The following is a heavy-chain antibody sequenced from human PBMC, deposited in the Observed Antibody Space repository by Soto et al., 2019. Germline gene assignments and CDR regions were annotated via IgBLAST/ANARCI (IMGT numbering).Heavy chain of an antibody. CDR1: GYTFSTFD. D-gene: IGHD1-26*01. V-gene: IGHV3-23*01. Sequence: EVQLLESGGGWVQPGAPLRLSCAASGYTFSTFDMSWARQAPGKGLEWVSVVSGRDGSTFYADFVKGRFTISKDSSKNTLYLQMNSLGAEDTALYYCVKGAWLDYWGQGALVIVSS. J-gene: IGHJ4*02. CDR3: VKGAWLDY. CDR2: VSGRDGST.